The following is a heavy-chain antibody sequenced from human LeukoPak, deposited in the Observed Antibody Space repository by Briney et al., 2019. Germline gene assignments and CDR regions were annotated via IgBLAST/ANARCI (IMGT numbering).Heavy chain of an antibody. V-gene: IGHV3-9*01. J-gene: IGHJ4*02. D-gene: IGHD3-9*01. CDR2: ISGSSDYI. CDR1: GFTFWKHA. Sequence: SGGSLRLSCAASGFTFWKHAMHGLRQAPGKGLEGCAGISGSSDYIVYADSVRGRFSISRDSARNSLYLQMDSLTTDDTAVYYCVRGVAFDRVLAYFDYWGQGARVTVSS. CDR3: VRGVAFDRVLAYFDY.